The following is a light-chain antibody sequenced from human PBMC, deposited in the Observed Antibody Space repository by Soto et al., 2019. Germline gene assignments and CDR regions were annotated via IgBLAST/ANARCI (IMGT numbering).Light chain of an antibody. CDR2: AAS. V-gene: IGKV1-12*01. CDR3: QQVKGFPLT. Sequence: DIQMTQSPSSVSAFVGDRVAITCRASHDIARWLAWYQQQPGKAPRLLIYAASSLQSGVPTRFSGSGSGTDFTLTISCLQPEDSAVYYCQQVKGFPLTFGGGTKVEIK. J-gene: IGKJ4*01. CDR1: HDIARW.